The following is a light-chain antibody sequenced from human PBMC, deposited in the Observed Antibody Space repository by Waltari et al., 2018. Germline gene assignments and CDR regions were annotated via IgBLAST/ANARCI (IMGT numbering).Light chain of an antibody. J-gene: IGLJ1*01. Sequence: QSALTQPASVSGSPGQSITISCTGTSSDVGGYNYVSWYQHHPGKAPKLMIYDVSKRPSGVSNLFSGSKSGNTASLTISGLQTEDEAEYYCNSYTSSSTLVFGTGTKVTVI. CDR3: NSYTSSSTLV. V-gene: IGLV2-14*03. CDR1: SSDVGGYNY. CDR2: DVS.